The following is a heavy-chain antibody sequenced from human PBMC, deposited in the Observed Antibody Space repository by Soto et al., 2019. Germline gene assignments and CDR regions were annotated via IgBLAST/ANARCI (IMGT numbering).Heavy chain of an antibody. D-gene: IGHD5-12*01. CDR1: GGAFGSYA. CDR2: IIPMFDTT. CDR3: TRHRGYSSGYWGQDF. J-gene: IGHJ4*02. V-gene: IGHV1-69*01. Sequence: QVQLVQSGAEMQKPGSSVKVSCKASGGAFGSYAINWVRQAPGQGLEWMGGIIPMFDTTNYAQRFQGRVTVTADESTSTVYLELTRLRSEDTGMYYCTRHRGYSSGYWGQDFWGQGTLVTVSS.